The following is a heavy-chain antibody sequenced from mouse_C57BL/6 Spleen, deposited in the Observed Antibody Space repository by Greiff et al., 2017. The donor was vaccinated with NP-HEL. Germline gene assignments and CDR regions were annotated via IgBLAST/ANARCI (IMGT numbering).Heavy chain of an antibody. J-gene: IGHJ4*01. Sequence: EVKVVESGEGLVKPGGSLKLSCAASGFTFSSYAMSWVRQTPEKRLEWVAYISSGGDYIYYADTVKGRFTISRDNARNTLYLQMSSLKSEDTAMYYCTRVYSKRAMDYWGQGTSVTVSS. D-gene: IGHD2-5*01. CDR3: TRVYSKRAMDY. CDR2: ISSGGDYI. V-gene: IGHV5-9-1*02. CDR1: GFTFSSYA.